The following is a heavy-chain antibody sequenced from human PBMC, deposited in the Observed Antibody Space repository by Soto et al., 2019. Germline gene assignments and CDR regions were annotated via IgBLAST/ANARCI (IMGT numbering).Heavy chain of an antibody. CDR1: GFTFINYA. D-gene: IGHD3-3*01. Sequence: PGGSLRLSCVASGFTFINYAMSWVRQAPGKRLEWVSGISGVGGSTAYADSVKGRFTISRDNSKNTVYLQMNSLRAEDTAVYFCANPHDFWSGYLYGMDVWGQGTTVTVSS. J-gene: IGHJ6*02. V-gene: IGHV3-23*01. CDR3: ANPHDFWSGYLYGMDV. CDR2: ISGVGGST.